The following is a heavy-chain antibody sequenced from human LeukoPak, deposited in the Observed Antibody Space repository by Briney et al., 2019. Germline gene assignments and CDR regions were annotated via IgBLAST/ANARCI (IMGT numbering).Heavy chain of an antibody. D-gene: IGHD2-15*01. V-gene: IGHV1-46*01. J-gene: IGHJ4*02. CDR3: ARERIFDY. CDR1: GYTFISYY. Sequence: ASVKVSCKASGYTFISYYMHGVPQAPGQGLEWMGLINPSGGSTSYAQKFQGRVTITRDTSTSTVYMELSSLRSEDTAVYYCARERIFDYWGERTLVTVSS. CDR2: INPSGGST.